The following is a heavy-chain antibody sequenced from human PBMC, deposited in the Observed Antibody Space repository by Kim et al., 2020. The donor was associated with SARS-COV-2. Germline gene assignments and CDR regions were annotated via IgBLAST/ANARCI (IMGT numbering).Heavy chain of an antibody. CDR3: ATSGSGSYYYYGMDV. Sequence: GGSLRLSCAASGFTFSSYAMHWVRQAPGKGLEWVAVISYDGSNKYYADSVKGRFTISRDNSKNTLYLQINSLRAEDTAVYYCATSGSGSYYYYGMDVWR. J-gene: IGHJ6*02. V-gene: IGHV3-30-3*01. D-gene: IGHD3-10*01. CDR2: ISYDGSNK. CDR1: GFTFSSYA.